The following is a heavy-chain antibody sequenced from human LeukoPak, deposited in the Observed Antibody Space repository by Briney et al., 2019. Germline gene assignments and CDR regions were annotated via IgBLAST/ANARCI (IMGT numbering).Heavy chain of an antibody. J-gene: IGHJ5*02. CDR3: ARDSQQWRGGLDP. D-gene: IGHD6-19*01. CDR2: IYYSGST. V-gene: IGHV4-39*07. Sequence: PSETLSLTCTVSGGSISSSSYYWGWIRQPPGKGLEWIGSIYYSGSTYYNPSLKSRVTISVDTSKNQFSLKLSSVTAADTAVYYCARDSQQWRGGLDPWGQGTLVTVSS. CDR1: GGSISSSSYY.